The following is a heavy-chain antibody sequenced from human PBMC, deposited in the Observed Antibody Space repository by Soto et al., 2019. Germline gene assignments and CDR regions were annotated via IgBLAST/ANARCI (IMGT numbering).Heavy chain of an antibody. V-gene: IGHV3-74*01. Sequence: EVQLVESGGGIVQPGGSVRLSCAASGFTLSSYWIHWVRQAPGKGLVWVSRINGDGSTTNYADSLKGRFTISRDNAKNTVFLQMNSLGAEDTAVYYCARGRSGSYSFDYWGQGTLVTVSS. CDR1: GFTLSSYW. CDR2: INGDGSTT. D-gene: IGHD3-10*01. J-gene: IGHJ4*02. CDR3: ARGRSGSYSFDY.